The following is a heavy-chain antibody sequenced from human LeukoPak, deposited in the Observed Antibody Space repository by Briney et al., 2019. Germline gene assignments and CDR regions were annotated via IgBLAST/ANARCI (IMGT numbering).Heavy chain of an antibody. CDR1: GFTFSSYA. Sequence: GGSLRLSCAASGFTFSSYARSGVRQSPGKGLEGVSAISGSGGSTYYAGSVKGRFTISRDNSKNTLYLQMNSLRAEDTAVYYCAKGPVNWNYDHWGQGTLVTVSS. J-gene: IGHJ4*02. V-gene: IGHV3-23*01. D-gene: IGHD1-7*01. CDR2: ISGSGGST. CDR3: AKGPVNWNYDH.